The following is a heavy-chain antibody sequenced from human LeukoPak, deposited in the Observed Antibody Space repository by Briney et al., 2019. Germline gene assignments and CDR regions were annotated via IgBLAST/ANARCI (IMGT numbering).Heavy chain of an antibody. J-gene: IGHJ4*02. D-gene: IGHD4-17*01. V-gene: IGHV1-24*01. Sequence: GASVKVSCKVSGYTVTELSMHWVRQSPGKGLEWMGGFHPEDGETIYAQKFQGRVTMTEDTSTDTAYMELSSLRSEDTAVYYCARATASRFDYWGQGTLVTVSS. CDR1: GYTVTELS. CDR3: ARATASRFDY. CDR2: FHPEDGET.